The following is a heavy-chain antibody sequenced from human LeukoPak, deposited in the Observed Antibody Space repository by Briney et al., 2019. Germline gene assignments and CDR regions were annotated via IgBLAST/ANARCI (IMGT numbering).Heavy chain of an antibody. J-gene: IGHJ4*02. CDR2: ISSGGDYK. V-gene: IGHV3-21*01. CDR3: AKATFTKWELLPFDY. D-gene: IGHD1-26*01. CDR1: GFTFSSFS. Sequence: GGSLRLSCAASGFTFSSFSTNWVRQAPGKGLEWVSSISSGGDYKHYADSVKGRLTISRDNAKNSLFLQMISLRPEDTAVYYCAKATFTKWELLPFDYWGQGTLVSVSS.